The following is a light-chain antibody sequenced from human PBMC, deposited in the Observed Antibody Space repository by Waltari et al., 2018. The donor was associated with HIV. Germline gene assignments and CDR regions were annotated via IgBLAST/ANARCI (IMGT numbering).Light chain of an antibody. CDR1: QLGDTY. J-gene: IGLJ2*01. V-gene: IGLV3-1*01. Sequence: SYDLTQPPSVSVSPGQTAAIPCSGRQLGDTYTSWYQRKAGQAPVLLIYQDVRRPSGISERFSGSSSGDTATLAIYGAQAGDEADYFCQAWASDTAVFGGGTTLTVL. CDR2: QDV. CDR3: QAWASDTAV.